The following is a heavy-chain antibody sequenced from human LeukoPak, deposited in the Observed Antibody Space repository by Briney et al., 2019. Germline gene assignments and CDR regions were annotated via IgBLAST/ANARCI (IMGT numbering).Heavy chain of an antibody. CDR1: GYTFTGYY. CDR3: ARIRDSNYDILTGYSPTSYGMDV. CDR2: INPNSGGT. V-gene: IGHV1-2*02. Sequence: GASVKVSCKASGYTFTGYYMHWVRQAPGQGLEWMGWINPNSGGTNYAQKFQGRVTMTRDMSISTAYMELSRLRSDDTAVYYCARIRDSNYDILTGYSPTSYGMDVWGQGTTVTVSS. D-gene: IGHD3-9*01. J-gene: IGHJ6*02.